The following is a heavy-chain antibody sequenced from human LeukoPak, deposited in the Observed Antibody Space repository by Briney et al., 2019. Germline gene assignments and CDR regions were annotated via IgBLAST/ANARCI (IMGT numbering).Heavy chain of an antibody. CDR2: FDPEDGET. J-gene: IGHJ4*02. V-gene: IGHV1-24*01. Sequence: ASVKVSCKVSGYTLTELSMHWVRQAPGKGLEWMGGFDPEDGETIYAQKFQGRVTMTEDTSTDTAYMELSSLRSEDTAVYYCAKDLVGLGYTAIAFDYWGQGTLVTVSS. CDR3: AKDLVGLGYTAIAFDY. D-gene: IGHD5-18*01. CDR1: GYTLTELS.